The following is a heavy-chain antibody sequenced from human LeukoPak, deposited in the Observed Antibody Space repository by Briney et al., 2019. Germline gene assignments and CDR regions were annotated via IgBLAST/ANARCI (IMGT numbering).Heavy chain of an antibody. Sequence: ASVKVFCKASGYTFTDYYMHWVRQAPGQGPEWMGWINSNSGATNYAQKFQGRVTMTRDTSISTVYMELSRLRSDDTAVYYCARGRDRGASTPFDYWGQGTLVTVSS. D-gene: IGHD1-26*01. J-gene: IGHJ4*02. CDR2: INSNSGAT. V-gene: IGHV1-2*02. CDR1: GYTFTDYY. CDR3: ARGRDRGASTPFDY.